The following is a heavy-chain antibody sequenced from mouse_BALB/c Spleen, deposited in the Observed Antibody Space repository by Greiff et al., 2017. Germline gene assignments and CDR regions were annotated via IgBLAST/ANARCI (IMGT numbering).Heavy chain of an antibody. J-gene: IGHJ4*01. CDR2: IWSGGST. D-gene: IGHD2-2*01. CDR1: GFSLTSYG. V-gene: IGHV2-2*02. Sequence: VQLQQSGPGLVQPSQSLSITCTVSGFSLTSYGVHWVRQSPGKGLEWLGVIWSGGSTDYNAAFISRLSISKDNSKSQVFFKMNSLQANDTAIYYCARMYGYYDAMDYWGQGTSVTVSS. CDR3: ARMYGYYDAMDY.